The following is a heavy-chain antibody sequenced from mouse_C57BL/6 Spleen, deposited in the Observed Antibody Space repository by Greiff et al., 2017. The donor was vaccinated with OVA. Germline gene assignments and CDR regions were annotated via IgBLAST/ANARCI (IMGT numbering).Heavy chain of an antibody. CDR2: INYDGSST. CDR3: ASEDDGYFDY. J-gene: IGHJ2*01. Sequence: DVKLVESAGGLVQPGSSMKLSCTASGFTFSDYYLAWVRQVPEKGLEWVAKINYDGSSTYYLDSLKSRFIISRDNAKNILYLQMSSLNADDTATYYYASEDDGYFDYWGHGTTLTVSS. D-gene: IGHD2-3*01. CDR1: GFTFSDYY. V-gene: IGHV5-16*01.